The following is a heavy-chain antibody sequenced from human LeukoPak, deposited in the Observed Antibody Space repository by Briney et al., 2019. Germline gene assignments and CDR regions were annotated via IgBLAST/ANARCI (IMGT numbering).Heavy chain of an antibody. D-gene: IGHD3-22*01. CDR1: GITFSSYA. CDR3: ARDRPGDYYDSSGPN. Sequence: PGGSLRLSCAASGITFSSYAMSWVRQAPGKGLEWVSAISGSGGSTYYADSVKGRFTISRDNSKNTLYLQMNSLRAEDTAVYYCARDRPGDYYDSSGPNWGQGTLVTVSS. J-gene: IGHJ4*02. CDR2: ISGSGGST. V-gene: IGHV3-23*01.